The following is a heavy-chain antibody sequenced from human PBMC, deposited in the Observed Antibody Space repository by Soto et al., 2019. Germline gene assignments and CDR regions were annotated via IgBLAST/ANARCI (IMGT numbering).Heavy chain of an antibody. D-gene: IGHD6-13*01. V-gene: IGHV4-61*08. CDR1: GGSISSGDYY. CDR3: ASVPYSSSWVGGPDYYYGMDV. CDR2: IYYSGST. Sequence: SETLSLTCTVSGGSISSGDYYWSWIRQPPGKGLEWIGYIYYSGSTNYNPSLKSRVTISVDTSKNQFSLKLSSVTAADTAVYYCASVPYSSSWVGGPDYYYGMDVWGQGTTVTVSS. J-gene: IGHJ6*02.